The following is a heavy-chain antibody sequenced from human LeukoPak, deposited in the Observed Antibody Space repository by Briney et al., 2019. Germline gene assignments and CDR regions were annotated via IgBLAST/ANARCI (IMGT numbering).Heavy chain of an antibody. CDR1: GFTFYDYA. Sequence: GGSLRLSCAASGFTFYDYAMHWVRHAPGKGLEWVSGISWNSGSIGYADSVKGRFTISRDNAKNSLYLQMNSLRAEDTALYYCATSNYFDYWGQGTLVTVSS. J-gene: IGHJ4*02. V-gene: IGHV3-9*01. CDR3: ATSNYFDY. CDR2: ISWNSGSI.